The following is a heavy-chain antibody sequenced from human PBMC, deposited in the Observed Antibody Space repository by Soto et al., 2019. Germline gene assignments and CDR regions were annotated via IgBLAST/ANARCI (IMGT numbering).Heavy chain of an antibody. V-gene: IGHV3-23*01. D-gene: IGHD3-3*02. CDR1: GFTFSSYA. CDR3: ARSLFLASTDTEPFDY. Sequence: EAQLLESGGGLVQPGGSLVLSCAASGFTFSSYAMSWVRQAPGKGLEWVSSISGGGNDAFYAVSVKGRFTISRDNSRNTLYLQMSSLRADDTAIYYCARSLFLASTDTEPFDYWGQGALVTVS. J-gene: IGHJ4*02. CDR2: ISGGGNDA.